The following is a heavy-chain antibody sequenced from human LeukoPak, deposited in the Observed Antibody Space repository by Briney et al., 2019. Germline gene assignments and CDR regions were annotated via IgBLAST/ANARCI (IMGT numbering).Heavy chain of an antibody. Sequence: SVKVSCKASGGTFSSYAISWVRQAPGPGLEWMGRIIPIFGIANYAQKFQGRVTITADKSTSTAYMELSSLRSEDTAAYYCAREVVAAVIFDYWGQGTLVTVSS. D-gene: IGHD2-15*01. CDR2: IIPIFGIA. CDR1: GGTFSSYA. V-gene: IGHV1-69*04. CDR3: AREVVAAVIFDY. J-gene: IGHJ4*02.